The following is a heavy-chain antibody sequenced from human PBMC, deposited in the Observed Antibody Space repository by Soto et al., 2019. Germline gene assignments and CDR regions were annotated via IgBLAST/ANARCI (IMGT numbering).Heavy chain of an antibody. CDR3: ARGFGIVTAGTVGWFDS. CDR2: IYYSGST. CDR1: GGSIGGYY. Sequence: PSETLSLTCTVSGGSIGGYYWTWIRQPPGKGLEWIGYIYYSGSTNYNPSLKSRVTISLETSKRQFSLKLASVTAADTAVYYCARGFGIVTAGTVGWFDSWGQGTMVTVSS. V-gene: IGHV4-59*01. J-gene: IGHJ5*01. D-gene: IGHD6-13*01.